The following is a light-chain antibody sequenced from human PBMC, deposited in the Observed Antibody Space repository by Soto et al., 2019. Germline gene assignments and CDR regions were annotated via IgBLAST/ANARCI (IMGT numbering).Light chain of an antibody. J-gene: IGKJ2*01. Sequence: EIVMTQSPITLSVSPGERATLSCRASQSVGGDLAWYQQIPGQPPRLLIYGAVTRATGVAARLSGGGSGTELTLTVYSLQSEDLAFYYCQQYNAWPRTFGQGTKLEI. CDR3: QQYNAWPRT. V-gene: IGKV3-15*01. CDR2: GAV. CDR1: QSVGGD.